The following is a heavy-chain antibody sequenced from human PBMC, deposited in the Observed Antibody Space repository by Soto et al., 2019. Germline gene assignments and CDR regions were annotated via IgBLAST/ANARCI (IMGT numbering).Heavy chain of an antibody. V-gene: IGHV3-48*02. J-gene: IGHJ4*02. CDR2: ISSGSKTI. Sequence: GGSLRLSCAASGFTLSGYSVNWVRQAPGKGLEWVSYISSGSKTIYYAESVKGRFTVSRDNARNSQYLQMNSLRDEDTAVYYCVREDILGVRSFDYWGQGTLVTVSS. D-gene: IGHD3-10*01. CDR1: GFTLSGYS. CDR3: VREDILGVRSFDY.